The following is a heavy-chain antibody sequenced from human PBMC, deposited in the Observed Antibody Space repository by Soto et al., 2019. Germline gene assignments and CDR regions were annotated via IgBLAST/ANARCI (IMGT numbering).Heavy chain of an antibody. J-gene: IGHJ4*02. CDR1: GYSSTSYW. V-gene: IGHV5-51*01. CDR2: IYPGDSDT. D-gene: IGHD5-12*01. CDR3: ARHTVRDGYNIDY. Sequence: PGESLKISCKGSGYSSTSYWIGWVRQMPGKGLEWMGIIYPGDSDTRYSPSFQGQVTISADKSISTAYLQWSSLKASDTAMYYCARHTVRDGYNIDYWGQGTLVTVS.